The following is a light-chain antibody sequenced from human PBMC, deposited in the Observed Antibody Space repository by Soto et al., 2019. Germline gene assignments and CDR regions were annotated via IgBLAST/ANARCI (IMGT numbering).Light chain of an antibody. Sequence: EIVLTQSPGTLSLSPGDRATLSCRASQSVTSNFLVWYQQKPGRAPRLLMYGVSIRAPGIPDRFTGSGSGTDFTLTINSLEPEDFAVYYWQQYGNAAITFGQGTRLEIK. CDR3: QQYGNAAIT. CDR2: GVS. J-gene: IGKJ5*01. CDR1: QSVTSNF. V-gene: IGKV3-20*01.